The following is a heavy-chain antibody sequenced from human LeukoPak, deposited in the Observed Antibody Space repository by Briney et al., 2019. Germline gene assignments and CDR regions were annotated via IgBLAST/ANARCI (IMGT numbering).Heavy chain of an antibody. J-gene: IGHJ3*02. CDR1: GFTFSSYG. CDR3: AKAEIWYSGRYSAFDI. D-gene: IGHD1-26*01. V-gene: IGHV3-30*02. CDR2: IRYDGSNK. Sequence: GGSLRLSWAASGFTFSSYGMHWVRQAPGKGREGVAFIRYDGSNKYYADSVKGRFTISRENSKNTLYLQMNSLRAEDTAVYYCAKAEIWYSGRYSAFDIWGQGTMVTVSS.